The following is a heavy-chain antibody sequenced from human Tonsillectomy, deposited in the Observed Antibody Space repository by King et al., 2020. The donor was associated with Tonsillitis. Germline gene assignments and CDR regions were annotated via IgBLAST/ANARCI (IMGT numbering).Heavy chain of an antibody. CDR2: IKSKPEGGTT. J-gene: IGHJ3*02. CDR3: TADYDSGSYNWYAVDI. Sequence: QLVQSGGGLVKPGGSLRVSCAASGFIFSNAWMSWVRQAPGKGLEWVGRIKSKPEGGTTDYAAPVKGRFTISRDESNNTLYLQMNSLKTEDTDVYYCTADYDSGSYNWYAVDIWGQGTMGVGSS. CDR1: GFIFSNAW. V-gene: IGHV3-15*01. D-gene: IGHD1-26*01.